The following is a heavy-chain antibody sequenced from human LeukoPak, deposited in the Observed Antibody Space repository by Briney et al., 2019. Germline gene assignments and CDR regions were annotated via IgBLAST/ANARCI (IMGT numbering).Heavy chain of an antibody. J-gene: IGHJ3*02. CDR2: IYYSGTT. CDR1: GGSISSYY. V-gene: IGHV4-59*01. Sequence: SETLSLTCTVSGGSISSYYLSWIRQPPGKGLEWIGYIYYSGTTHYNPSLKSRVTISLDTSKNQFSLKLSPVTAADTAVYYCARVELERSFDIWGQGTMVTVSS. CDR3: ARVELERSFDI. D-gene: IGHD1-1*01.